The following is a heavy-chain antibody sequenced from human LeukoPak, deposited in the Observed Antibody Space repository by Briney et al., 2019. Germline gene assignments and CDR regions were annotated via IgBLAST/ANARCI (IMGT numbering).Heavy chain of an antibody. CDR2: ISWNSGSI. Sequence: PGRSLRLSCAASGFTFDDYAMHWVRQAPGKGLEWVSGISWNSGSIGYADSVKGRFTISRDNAKNSLYLQMNSLRAEDTALYYCAKDRAYGSGSYYSDAFDIWGQGTIVTVSS. V-gene: IGHV3-9*01. CDR3: AKDRAYGSGSYYSDAFDI. J-gene: IGHJ3*02. CDR1: GFTFDDYA. D-gene: IGHD3-10*01.